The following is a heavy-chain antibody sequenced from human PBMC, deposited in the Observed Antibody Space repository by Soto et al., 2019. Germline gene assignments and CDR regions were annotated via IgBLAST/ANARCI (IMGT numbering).Heavy chain of an antibody. V-gene: IGHV3-9*01. CDR2: ISWNSGSI. CDR3: AKDRQQAYYYYMDV. J-gene: IGHJ6*03. CDR1: GFTFDDYA. D-gene: IGHD1-1*01. Sequence: GGSMRLSCAASGFTFDDYAMHWVRQAPGKGLEWVSGISWNSGSIGYADSVKGRFTISRDNAKNSLYLQMNSLRAEDTALYYCAKDRQQAYYYYMDVWGKGTTVTVSS.